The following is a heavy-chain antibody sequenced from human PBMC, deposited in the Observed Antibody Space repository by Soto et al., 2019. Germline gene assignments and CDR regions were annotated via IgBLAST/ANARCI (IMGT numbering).Heavy chain of an antibody. J-gene: IGHJ6*02. Sequence: SETLSLTCTVSGGSISSYYWSWIRQPPGKGLEWIGYIYYSGSTNYNPSLKSRVTISVDTSKNQFSLKLSSVTAADTAGYYCARGALPDTAMVTGYYYGMDVWGQGTTVTVSS. CDR2: IYYSGST. CDR3: ARGALPDTAMVTGYYYGMDV. CDR1: GGSISSYY. D-gene: IGHD5-18*01. V-gene: IGHV4-59*01.